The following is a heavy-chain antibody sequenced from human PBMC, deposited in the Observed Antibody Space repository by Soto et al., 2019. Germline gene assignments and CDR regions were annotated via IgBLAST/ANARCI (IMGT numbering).Heavy chain of an antibody. Sequence: EVQLVESGGGLVQPGGSLRLSCAASGFKFSDSAMHWVRQASGKGLEWIARIRSKANSYLIAYDESVRGRFIISRDESKHTAYLQMNDLKTEDTATYYCARGCEMGLNDYWGPGTLVTVS. CDR1: GFKFSDSA. V-gene: IGHV3-73*02. CDR2: IRSKANSYLI. J-gene: IGHJ4*02. CDR3: ARGCEMGLNDY. D-gene: IGHD1-26*01.